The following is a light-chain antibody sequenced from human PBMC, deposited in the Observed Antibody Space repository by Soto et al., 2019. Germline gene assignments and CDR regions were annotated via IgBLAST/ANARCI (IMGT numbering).Light chain of an antibody. CDR1: ESVNSNY. CDR3: LQYVSSQWT. V-gene: IGKV3-20*01. CDR2: GTS. Sequence: EKVLTQSPDTLSLSPGGRATLSCRSRESVNSNYLAWFQQKPGQAPRLLSYGTSTRATGVPERFIGSGSGTYFTRTISSLEPEDFAVYFCLQYVSSQWTFGQGSKVEIK. J-gene: IGKJ1*01.